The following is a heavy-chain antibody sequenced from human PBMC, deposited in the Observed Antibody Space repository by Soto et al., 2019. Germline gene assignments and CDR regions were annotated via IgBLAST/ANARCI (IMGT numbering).Heavy chain of an antibody. D-gene: IGHD4-17*01. CDR1: GFTFTSSA. Sequence: ASVKVSYKASGFTFTSSAMQWVRQARGQRLEWIGWIVVGSGNTNYAQKFQERVTITRDMSTSTAYMELSSLRSEDTAVYYCAAGTTTRDYYYYYYMDVWGKGTTVTVSS. CDR3: AAGTTTRDYYYYYYMDV. V-gene: IGHV1-58*02. J-gene: IGHJ6*03. CDR2: IVVGSGNT.